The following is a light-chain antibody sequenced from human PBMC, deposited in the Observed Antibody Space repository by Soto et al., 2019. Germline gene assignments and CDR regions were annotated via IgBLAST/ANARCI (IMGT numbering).Light chain of an antibody. CDR1: QSLLRGSGYNY. CDR2: LGS. J-gene: IGKJ5*01. V-gene: IGKV2-28*01. CDR3: MHTLQPP. Sequence: DIVMTQSPLSLPVTPGEPASISCRSSQSLLRGSGYNYLDWYLQRPGQSPQLLIYLGSNRASGVPDRFGGSGSGADFTLNISRVEAEDVGVYYCMHTLQPPFGQGTRLEIK.